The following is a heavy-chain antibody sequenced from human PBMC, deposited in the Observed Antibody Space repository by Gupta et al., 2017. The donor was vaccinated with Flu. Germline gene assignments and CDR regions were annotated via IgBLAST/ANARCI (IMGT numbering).Heavy chain of an antibody. Sequence: GPGLVKPLQTLSLTCTVSGDSITSGDYYWNWVRQPAGKGLEWIGRIYTSGATYYNAALNGRVTMSIETSKNQFSLKLISVTAADTAVYYCARVRSGGNWFDSWGLGTLVTVS. D-gene: IGHD2-15*01. J-gene: IGHJ5*01. V-gene: IGHV4-61*02. CDR1: GDSITSGDYY. CDR3: ARVRSGGNWFDS. CDR2: IYTSGAT.